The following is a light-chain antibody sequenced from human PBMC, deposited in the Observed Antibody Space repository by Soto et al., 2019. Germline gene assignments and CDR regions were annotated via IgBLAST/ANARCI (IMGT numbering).Light chain of an antibody. Sequence: DIQMTQSPSSLSASVGDRVTITCQESQDIKNYLNWYQQKSGKAPKLLIYDASDLETGVPSRFSGSGSGTDFTFTINSLQPEDIATYYCQQYDNLPLPFGGGTKVDIK. CDR1: QDIKNY. J-gene: IGKJ4*01. V-gene: IGKV1-33*01. CDR2: DAS. CDR3: QQYDNLPLP.